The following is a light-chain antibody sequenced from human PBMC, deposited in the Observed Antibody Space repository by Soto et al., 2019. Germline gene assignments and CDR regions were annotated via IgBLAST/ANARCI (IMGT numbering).Light chain of an antibody. CDR3: QQYDNLLPNT. J-gene: IGKJ5*01. CDR2: DAS. Sequence: IQMTQSPSSLSASVGDRVTITCQASQDISKNLNWYQQKPGKAPKLLIYDASSLQTGVPSRFRGSGSATHFTVTISSLQPEDVATYYWQQYDNLLPNTFGQGTRLEIK. V-gene: IGKV1-33*01. CDR1: QDISKN.